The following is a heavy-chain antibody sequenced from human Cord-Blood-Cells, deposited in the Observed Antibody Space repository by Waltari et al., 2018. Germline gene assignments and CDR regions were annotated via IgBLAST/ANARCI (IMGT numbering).Heavy chain of an antibody. J-gene: IGHJ3*01. CDR3: ARARLERPNDAFDV. V-gene: IGHV1-69*01. Sequence: QVQLVQSGAEVKKPGSSVKVSCKASGGTFSSNAISWVRQRPGQGLEWMGGIIRIYGTANCAQEFQGRVTITADESTSTAYMELGSLRSEDTAVYYCARARLERPNDAFDVWGQGTMVTVSS. CDR1: GGTFSSNA. D-gene: IGHD1-1*01. CDR2: IIRIYGTA.